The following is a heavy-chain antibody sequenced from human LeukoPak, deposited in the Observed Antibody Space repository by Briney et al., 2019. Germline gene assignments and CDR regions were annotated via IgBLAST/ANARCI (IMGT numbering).Heavy chain of an antibody. CDR1: GFIFSSYA. D-gene: IGHD6-13*01. CDR3: ARGTSSSWSYYYYYGMDV. CDR2: ISASGGST. V-gene: IGHV3-23*01. J-gene: IGHJ6*02. Sequence: GGSLRLSCAASGFIFSSYAMSWVRQAPGKGLEWVSVISASGGSTYYADSVKGRFTISRDNSKNSLYLQMNSLRAGDTAVYYCARGTSSSWSYYYYYGMDVWGQGTTVTVSS.